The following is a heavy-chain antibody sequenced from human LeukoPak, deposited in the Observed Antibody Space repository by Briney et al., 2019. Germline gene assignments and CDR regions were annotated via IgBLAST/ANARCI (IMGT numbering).Heavy chain of an antibody. J-gene: IGHJ4*02. D-gene: IGHD3-9*01. V-gene: IGHV3-30*02. CDR1: GFTFSSYG. CDR2: IRYDGSNK. Sequence: GGSLRLSCAASGFTFSSYGMHWVRQAPGKGLEWVAFIRYDGSNKYYADSVKGRFTISRDNSKNTLYLQMNSLRAEDTAVYYCAKKGGYYDILTGYYPPFDYWGQGTLVTVSS. CDR3: AKKGGYYDILTGYYPPFDY.